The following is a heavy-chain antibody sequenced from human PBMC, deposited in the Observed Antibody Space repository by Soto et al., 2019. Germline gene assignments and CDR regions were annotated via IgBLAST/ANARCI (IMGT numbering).Heavy chain of an antibody. Sequence: ASVKVSCKASGYTFTGYYMHWVRQAPGQGLEWMGWINPNSGSTNYAQKFQGRVTITRDTSTSTVYMELSSLRSEDTAVYYCARPIVATFRGARDAFDIWGQGTMVTVSS. CDR3: ARPIVATFRGARDAFDI. D-gene: IGHD5-12*01. CDR2: INPNSGST. J-gene: IGHJ3*02. CDR1: GYTFTGYY. V-gene: IGHV1-2*02.